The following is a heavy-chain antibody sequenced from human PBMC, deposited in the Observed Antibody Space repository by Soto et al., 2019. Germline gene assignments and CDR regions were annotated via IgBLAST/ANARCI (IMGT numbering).Heavy chain of an antibody. CDR1: GFTFSSYA. V-gene: IGHV3-23*01. J-gene: IGHJ4*02. CDR2: ISGSGGST. Sequence: GGCPAHSGAASGFTFSSYAMSGLRPAPGKGLEWVSAISGSGGSTYYADSVKGRFTISRDNYKNTLYLQMNSLRAEDTAVYYCAKDLGIAAAGNPRAGYWGQGTLVTVSS. CDR3: AKDLGIAAAGNPRAGY. D-gene: IGHD6-13*01.